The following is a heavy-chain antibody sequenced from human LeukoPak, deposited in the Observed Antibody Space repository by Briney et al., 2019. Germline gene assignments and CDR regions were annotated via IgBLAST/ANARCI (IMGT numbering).Heavy chain of an antibody. V-gene: IGHV1-69*13. D-gene: IGHD3-9*01. CDR1: GGTFSSYA. CDR3: ARDEGSILTGYYRDWYFDL. Sequence: SVKVSCKASGGTFSSYAISWVRQAPGQGLEWMGGIIPIFGTANYAQKLQGRVTITADESTSTAYMELSNLRSEDTAVYYCARDEGSILTGYYRDWYFDLWGRGTLVTVSS. CDR2: IIPIFGTA. J-gene: IGHJ2*01.